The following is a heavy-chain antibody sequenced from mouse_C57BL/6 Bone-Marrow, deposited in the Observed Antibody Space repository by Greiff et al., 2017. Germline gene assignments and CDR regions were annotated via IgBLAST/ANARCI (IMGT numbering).Heavy chain of an antibody. CDR1: GYAFSSYW. CDR3: ARSGSTMVTTLDY. Sequence: VQLQQSGAELVKPGASVKISCKASGYAFSSYWMNWVKQRPGKGLEWIGQIYPGDGDTNYNGKLKGKATLTADKSSSTAYMQISSLPSEDSAVYFCARSGSTMVTTLDYWGQGTTLTVSS. D-gene: IGHD2-2*01. J-gene: IGHJ2*01. V-gene: IGHV1-80*01. CDR2: IYPGDGDT.